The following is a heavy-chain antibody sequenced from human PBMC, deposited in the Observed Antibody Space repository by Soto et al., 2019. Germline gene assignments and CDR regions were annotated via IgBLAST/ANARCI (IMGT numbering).Heavy chain of an antibody. V-gene: IGHV1-69*13. D-gene: IGHD3-22*01. CDR1: GGTFSSYA. Sequence: SVKVSCKASGGTFSSYAISWVRQAPGQGLEWMGGIIPIFGPANYAQKFQGRVTITAEESTSTAYMELSSLRSEDTAVYYCARHGNVDYYDSSGYYPSDAFDIWGQGTMVTVSS. CDR3: ARHGNVDYYDSSGYYPSDAFDI. J-gene: IGHJ3*02. CDR2: IIPIFGPA.